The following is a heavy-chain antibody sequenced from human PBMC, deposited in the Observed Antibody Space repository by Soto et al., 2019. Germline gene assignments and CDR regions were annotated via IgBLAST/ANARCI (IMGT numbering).Heavy chain of an antibody. J-gene: IGHJ3*02. Sequence: GASVKVSCKASGYTFTSYYLHWVRQAPGQGLEWMGIINPSGGNTSYAQKFQGRVTMTRDTSTSTVYMDLSSLRSEDTAVYYCARTLRGDYNKDAFDIWGQGTMVTVSS. CDR3: ARTLRGDYNKDAFDI. D-gene: IGHD4-4*01. V-gene: IGHV1-46*01. CDR2: INPSGGNT. CDR1: GYTFTSYY.